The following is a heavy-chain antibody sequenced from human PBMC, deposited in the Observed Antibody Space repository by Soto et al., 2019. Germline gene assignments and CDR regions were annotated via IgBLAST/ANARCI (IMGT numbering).Heavy chain of an antibody. CDR3: ARNPDTNYYYGMDV. CDR2: IIPIFGTA. CDR1: GGTFSSYA. V-gene: IGHV1-69*12. J-gene: IGHJ6*02. Sequence: QVQLVQSGAEVKKPGSSVKVSCKASGGTFSSYAISWVRQAPGQGLEWMGGIIPIFGTANYAQKFQGRVTVTADESTSPAYMELSSLRSEDTAVYYCARNPDTNYYYGMDVWGQGTTVTVSS.